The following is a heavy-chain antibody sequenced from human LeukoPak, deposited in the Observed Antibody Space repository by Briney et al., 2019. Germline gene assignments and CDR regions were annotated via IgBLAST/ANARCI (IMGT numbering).Heavy chain of an antibody. Sequence: GGSLRLSCAASGFTFNSHAMHWVRQAPGKGLEWVAVIVSDGTNRYYADSVMGRFTISRDNTESTLYLQMHRLRAADTAVYYCASRRGVVGTIDYWGQGTRVTVSS. CDR2: IVSDGTNR. CDR1: GFTFNSHA. V-gene: IGHV3-30*04. CDR3: ASRRGVVGTIDY. D-gene: IGHD1-26*01. J-gene: IGHJ4*02.